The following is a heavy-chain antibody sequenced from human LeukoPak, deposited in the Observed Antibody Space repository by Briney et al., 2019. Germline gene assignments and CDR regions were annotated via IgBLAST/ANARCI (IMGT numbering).Heavy chain of an antibody. Sequence: GASVKVSCKASGYTFTSYGISWVRQAPGQGLEWMRWISAYNGNTNYAQKLQGRVTMTTDTSTSTAYMELRSLRSDDTAVYYCARGVPYDSWSGPHYSDYWGQGTLVTVSS. CDR2: ISAYNGNT. D-gene: IGHD3-3*01. J-gene: IGHJ4*02. CDR3: ARGVPYDSWSGPHYSDY. CDR1: GYTFTSYG. V-gene: IGHV1-18*01.